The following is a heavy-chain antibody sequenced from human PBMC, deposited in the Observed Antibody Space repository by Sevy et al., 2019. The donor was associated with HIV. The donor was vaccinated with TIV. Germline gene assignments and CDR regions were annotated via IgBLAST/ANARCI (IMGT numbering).Heavy chain of an antibody. V-gene: IGHV3-33*01. CDR1: GFSFDRYG. D-gene: IGHD3-10*01. CDR2: ILYEGINK. Sequence: GGSLRLSCAASGFSFDRYGMHWVRQAPGKGLEWVAVILYEGINKDYGDSVRGRFTISRDNSKNTLYLQMNSLRVDDTAVYYWATGRDYGSGSYDYWGPGTLVTVSS. J-gene: IGHJ4*02. CDR3: ATGRDYGSGSYDY.